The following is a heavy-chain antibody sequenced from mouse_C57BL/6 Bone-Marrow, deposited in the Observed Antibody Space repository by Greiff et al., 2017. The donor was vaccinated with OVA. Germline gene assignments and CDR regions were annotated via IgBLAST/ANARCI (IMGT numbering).Heavy chain of an antibody. V-gene: IGHV1-64*01. CDR3: ASPYYSGSWFAY. CDR1: GYTFTSYW. CDR2: IHPNSGST. J-gene: IGHJ3*01. D-gene: IGHD1-1*01. Sequence: VQLQQPGAELVKPGASVKLSCKASGYTFTSYWMHWVKQRPGQGLEWIGMIHPNSGSTNYNEKFKSKATLTVDKSSSTAYMQLSSLTSEDSAVYYCASPYYSGSWFAYWGQGTLVTVSA.